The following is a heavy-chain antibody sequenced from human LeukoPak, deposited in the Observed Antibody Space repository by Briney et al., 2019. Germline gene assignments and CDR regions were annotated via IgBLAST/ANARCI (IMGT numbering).Heavy chain of an antibody. V-gene: IGHV1-2*02. Sequence: ASVKVSCKASGYTFTGYYMHWVRQAPGQGLELMGWINPNSGGTNYAQKFQGRVTMTRDTSISTAYMELSRLRSDDTAVYYCARSPDILTGEKFDYWGQGTLVTVSS. D-gene: IGHD3-9*01. CDR2: INPNSGGT. CDR1: GYTFTGYY. CDR3: ARSPDILTGEKFDY. J-gene: IGHJ4*02.